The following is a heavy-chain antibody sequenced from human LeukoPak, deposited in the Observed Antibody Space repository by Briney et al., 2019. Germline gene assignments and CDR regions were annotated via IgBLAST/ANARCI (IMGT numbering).Heavy chain of an antibody. D-gene: IGHD3-22*01. CDR2: TYYRSKWYT. CDR3: ASLSFSGYSDPPPDY. J-gene: IGHJ4*02. CDR1: GDSVSNNNAA. V-gene: IGHV6-1*01. Sequence: SQTLSLTCAISGDSVSNNNAAWNWIRQSPSRGLEWLGRTYYRSKWYTDYAVSVSSRITINPDASKNQFSLQLNSVTPEDTAVYYCASLSFSGYSDPPPDYWGQGTLVTVSS.